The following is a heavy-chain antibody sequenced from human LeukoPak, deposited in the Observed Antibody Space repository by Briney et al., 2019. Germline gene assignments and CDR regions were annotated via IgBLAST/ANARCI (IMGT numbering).Heavy chain of an antibody. J-gene: IGHJ4*02. CDR3: ARDDYDILTGYLSYFDY. D-gene: IGHD3-9*01. V-gene: IGHV3-30*02. Sequence: PGGSLRLSCAASGFTFSNYGMHWVRQAPGKGLEWVAFIQYDGSNKYYADSMKGRFTISRDNSKNTLYLQMNSLRAEDTAVYYCARDDYDILTGYLSYFDYWGQGTLVTVSS. CDR1: GFTFSNYG. CDR2: IQYDGSNK.